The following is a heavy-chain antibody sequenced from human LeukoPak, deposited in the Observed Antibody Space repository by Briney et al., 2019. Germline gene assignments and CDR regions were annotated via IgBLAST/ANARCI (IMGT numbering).Heavy chain of an antibody. Sequence: GASVKVSCKASGYSFTNFYIHWVRQAPGQGLEWMGIINPSGGSTNYAQEFQGRVTMTSDTSASTVYMDLSSLRSEDTAIYYCARDKSSTNWLDSWGQGTLVTVSS. CDR3: ARDKSSTNWLDS. CDR1: GYSFTNFY. V-gene: IGHV1-46*01. D-gene: IGHD3-10*01. CDR2: INPSGGST. J-gene: IGHJ5*01.